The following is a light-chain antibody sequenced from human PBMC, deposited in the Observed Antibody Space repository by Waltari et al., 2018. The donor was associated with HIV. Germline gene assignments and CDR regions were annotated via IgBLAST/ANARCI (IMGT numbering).Light chain of an antibody. V-gene: IGLV2-14*01. CDR3: ASYTANHTVM. CDR1: ASDFGFSHF. CDR2: EVD. Sequence: SALTQPASVSGFPGQSLTISCTAAASDFGFSHFVSWYQQHPGKVPKLILDEVDSLASGVSDRFAASKSGNTASLTISGLKTEDEADYYCASYTANHTVMFGGGTKVTVL. J-gene: IGLJ3*02.